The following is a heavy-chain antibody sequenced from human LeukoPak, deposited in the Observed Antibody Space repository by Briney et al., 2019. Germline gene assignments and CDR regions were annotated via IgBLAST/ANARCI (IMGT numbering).Heavy chain of an antibody. D-gene: IGHD3-9*01. CDR2: IYHSGNT. CDR1: GYSISSGYY. V-gene: IGHV4-38-2*02. CDR3: ARARLARGNFDY. Sequence: SETLSLTCTVSGYSISSGYYWGWIRQPPGKGLEWIGSIYHSGNTYYNPSLKSRVTISVDTSKNQFSLRLSSVTAADTVVYYCARARLARGNFDYWGQGTLVTVSS. J-gene: IGHJ4*02.